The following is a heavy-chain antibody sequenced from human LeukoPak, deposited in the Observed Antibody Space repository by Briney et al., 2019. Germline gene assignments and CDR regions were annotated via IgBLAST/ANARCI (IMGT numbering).Heavy chain of an antibody. CDR1: GFTFSSYG. CDR3: AKFGGVAGNFALIDY. J-gene: IGHJ4*02. CDR2: ISGSGGST. D-gene: IGHD6-19*01. V-gene: IGHV3-23*01. Sequence: PGGSLKLSCAASGFTFSSYGMSWVRQAPGKGLEWVSAISGSGGSTYYADSVKGRFTISRDNSKNTLYLQMNSLRAEDTAVYYCAKFGGVAGNFALIDYWGQGTLVTVSS.